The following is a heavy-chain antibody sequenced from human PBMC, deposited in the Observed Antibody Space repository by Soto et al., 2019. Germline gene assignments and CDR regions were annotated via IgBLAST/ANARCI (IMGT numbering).Heavy chain of an antibody. CDR3: ATGPAGYCFTTSCYSYFQH. CDR1: GFTFSSYA. CDR2: ISGSGGST. V-gene: IGHV3-23*01. Sequence: GGSLRLSCAASGFTFSSYAMSWVRQAPGKGQEWVSAISGSGGSTYYADSVKGRFTISRDNSKNTLYLQMNSLRAEDTAVYYCATGPAGYCFTTSCYSYFQHWAQGTLVTVSS. D-gene: IGHD2-2*01. J-gene: IGHJ1*01.